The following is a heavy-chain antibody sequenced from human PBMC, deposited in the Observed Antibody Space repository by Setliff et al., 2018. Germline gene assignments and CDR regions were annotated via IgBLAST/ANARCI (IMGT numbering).Heavy chain of an antibody. J-gene: IGHJ6*02. CDR1: GFTFTSSA. V-gene: IGHV1-58*01. Sequence: SVKVSCKASGFTFTSSAVQWVRQARGQRLEWIGWIVVGSGNTNYAQRFQERVTITRDMSTSTAYMELSSLSTEDTAVYYCAADDGGNSGGGMDVWGQGTTVTVSS. CDR3: AADDGGNSGGGMDV. CDR2: IVVGSGNT. D-gene: IGHD2-21*02.